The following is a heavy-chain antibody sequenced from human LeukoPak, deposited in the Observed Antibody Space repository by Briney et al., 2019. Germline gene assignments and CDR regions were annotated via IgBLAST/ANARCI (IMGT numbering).Heavy chain of an antibody. J-gene: IGHJ4*02. D-gene: IGHD6-13*01. Sequence: SETLSLTCTVSGGSISSYYWSWIRQPPGKGLEWIGYIYYSGSTNYNPSLKSRVTISVDTSKNQFSLKLSSVTAADTAVYYCARHGPPYSSSPWGYFDYWGQGTLVTVSS. CDR2: IYYSGST. CDR3: ARHGPPYSSSPWGYFDY. CDR1: GGSISSYY. V-gene: IGHV4-59*08.